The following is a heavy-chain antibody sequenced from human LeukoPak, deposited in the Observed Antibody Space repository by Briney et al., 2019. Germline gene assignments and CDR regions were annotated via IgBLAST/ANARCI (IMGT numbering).Heavy chain of an antibody. D-gene: IGHD1-14*01. CDR2: SYYSGST. V-gene: IGHV4-59*01. CDR3: ARDKQMSGNYYYYYGMDV. J-gene: IGHJ6*02. Sequence: SETLSLTCAVYAGSFSGYYWSLIRQPPGKELEWIGYSYYSGSTNYNPSLKSRVTISVDTSKNQFSLKLSSVTAADTAVYYCARDKQMSGNYYYYYGMDVWGQGTTVTVSS. CDR1: AGSFSGYY.